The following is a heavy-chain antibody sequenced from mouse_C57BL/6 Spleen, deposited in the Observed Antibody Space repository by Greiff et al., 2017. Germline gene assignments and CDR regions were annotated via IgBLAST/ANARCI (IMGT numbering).Heavy chain of an antibody. CDR2: ISSGSSTI. CDR3: ARPYDYYAMDY. Sequence: EVQLQESGGGLVNPGGSLKLSCAASGFTFSDYGLHLVRQAPETGLEWVAYISSGSSTIYYADTVKGRFTISRDNAKNTLFLQMTSLRSEDTAMYYCARPYDYYAMDYWGQGTSVTVSS. CDR1: GFTFSDYG. V-gene: IGHV5-17*01. J-gene: IGHJ4*01.